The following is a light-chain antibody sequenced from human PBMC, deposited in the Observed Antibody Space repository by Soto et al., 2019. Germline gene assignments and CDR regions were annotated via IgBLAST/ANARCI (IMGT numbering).Light chain of an antibody. CDR2: ATS. CDR3: QQYGITSTRT. Sequence: EIVLTQSPCTLSLSPGERVTLSCRSSQSVIDNYLAWYQQQPGQAPRLLIYATSNRATGIPDRFSGSGSGTDFTLTISRLEPEDFAVYYCQQYGITSTRTFGGGTKVDI. V-gene: IGKV3-20*01. J-gene: IGKJ4*01. CDR1: QSVIDNY.